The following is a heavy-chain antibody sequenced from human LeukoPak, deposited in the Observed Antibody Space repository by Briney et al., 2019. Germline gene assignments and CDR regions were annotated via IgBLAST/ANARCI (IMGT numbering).Heavy chain of an antibody. CDR1: GYTFTSYD. D-gene: IGHD6-19*01. CDR2: ISTYNGNT. V-gene: IGHV1-18*01. CDR3: ARAPPLIAVAGLDY. Sequence: ASVKVSCKASGYTFTSYDISWVRQAPGQGLEWMGWISTYNGNTNYAQSFQGRVAMTTDTSTTTTYMELRSLRSDDTAVYYCARAPPLIAVAGLDYWGQGTLVTVSS. J-gene: IGHJ4*02.